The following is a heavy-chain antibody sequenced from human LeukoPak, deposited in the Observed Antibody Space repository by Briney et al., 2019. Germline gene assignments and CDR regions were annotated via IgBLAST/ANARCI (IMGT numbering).Heavy chain of an antibody. CDR3: ARGYHDSSGNPHWYFDL. CDR2: ISAYSGNT. CDR1: GYTFTSYG. D-gene: IGHD3-22*01. Sequence: ASVKVSCKDSGYTFTSYGISWVRQAPGQGSEWMGWISAYSGNTNYAQKLQRSVTITTDTSTSTAYMELTSLISDDTAVYYCARGYHDSSGNPHWYFDLWGRGTLVTVSS. J-gene: IGHJ2*01. V-gene: IGHV1-18*01.